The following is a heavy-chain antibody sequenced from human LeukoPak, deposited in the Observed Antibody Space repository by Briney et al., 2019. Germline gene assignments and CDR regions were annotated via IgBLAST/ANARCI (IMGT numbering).Heavy chain of an antibody. Sequence: GASVKVSCKASGGTFSSYAISWVRQAPGQGLEWMGRIIPILGIANYAQKFQGRVTITADKSTGTAYMELSSLRSEDTAVYYCASGRGYSYGYGVGIDYWGQGTLVTVSS. CDR3: ASGRGYSYGYGVGIDY. D-gene: IGHD5-18*01. CDR2: IIPILGIA. V-gene: IGHV1-69*04. CDR1: GGTFSSYA. J-gene: IGHJ4*02.